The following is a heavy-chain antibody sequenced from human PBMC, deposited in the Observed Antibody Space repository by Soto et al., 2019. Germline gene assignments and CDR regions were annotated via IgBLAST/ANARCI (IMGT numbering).Heavy chain of an antibody. Sequence: QLVQSGAEVMKPGSSVKVSCKASGGTFSTYTISWVRQAPGQGLEWMGRIITILNVTNYAQKVQGRVTFTADKSTSTAYMELSSLRSEDAAVYYCVSSVVTATLGYWGQGTLVTVSS. V-gene: IGHV1-69*02. J-gene: IGHJ4*02. CDR2: IITILNVT. CDR1: GGTFSTYT. D-gene: IGHD2-15*01. CDR3: VSSVVTATLGY.